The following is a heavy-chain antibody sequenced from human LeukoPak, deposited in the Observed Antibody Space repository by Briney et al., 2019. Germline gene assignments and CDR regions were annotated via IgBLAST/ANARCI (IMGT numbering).Heavy chain of an antibody. D-gene: IGHD3-22*01. CDR2: INPSGDGT. V-gene: IGHV1-46*01. Sequence: GASVKVSCKASGHTFTTYYVHLVRQAPGQGLEWMGVINPSGDGTNYPQRFQDRVTLTKDTSTNTVYMELSSLRSEDTAVYYCARGSSGLSVGFDPWGQGTLVTVSS. J-gene: IGHJ5*02. CDR1: GHTFTTYY. CDR3: ARGSSGLSVGFDP.